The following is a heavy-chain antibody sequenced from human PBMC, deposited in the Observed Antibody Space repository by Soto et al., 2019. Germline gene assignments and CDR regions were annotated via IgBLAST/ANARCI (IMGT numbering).Heavy chain of an antibody. J-gene: IGHJ4*02. CDR3: ARRAETNGWNGFGADKYYFDF. Sequence: ASVKVSCKAPADTFTSYYIHWVRQAPGHGLEWMGIINPNGGSTRFAQTFQGRITMTTDTSTSTVYMELRSLRSEDTAVYYCARRAETNGWNGFGADKYYFDFWGQGTLVTVSS. CDR1: ADTFTSYY. CDR2: INPNGGST. D-gene: IGHD1-1*01. V-gene: IGHV1-46*01.